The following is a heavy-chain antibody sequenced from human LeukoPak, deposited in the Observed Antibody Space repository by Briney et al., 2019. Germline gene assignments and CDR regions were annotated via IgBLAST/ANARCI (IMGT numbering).Heavy chain of an antibody. Sequence: PGGSLRLSCAAFGFTFSGSAMHWARQASGKGLEWVGRIRKKADNYATAYAASVKGRFTISRDDSKNTAYLQMNSLKTEDTAVYYCVPTYFSDSSTFYPDYWGQGTLVTVSS. V-gene: IGHV3-73*01. J-gene: IGHJ4*02. CDR1: GFTFSGSA. CDR2: IRKKADNYAT. CDR3: VPTYFSDSSTFYPDY. D-gene: IGHD3-22*01.